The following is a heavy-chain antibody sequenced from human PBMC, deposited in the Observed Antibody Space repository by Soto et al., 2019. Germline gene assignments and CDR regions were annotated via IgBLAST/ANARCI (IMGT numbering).Heavy chain of an antibody. J-gene: IGHJ6*02. Sequence: EVQLVESGGGLIQPGGSLRLSCAASGFTVSGNYMSWVRQAPGKGLEWVSVIYSGGSTYYVDAVKGRFTISRENSKNKLYHQMHSRRVEDTAVYYCAIAPGYYYGMDVWGQGTTGTVSS. CDR3: AIAPGYYYGMDV. CDR2: IYSGGST. CDR1: GFTVSGNY. V-gene: IGHV3-53*01.